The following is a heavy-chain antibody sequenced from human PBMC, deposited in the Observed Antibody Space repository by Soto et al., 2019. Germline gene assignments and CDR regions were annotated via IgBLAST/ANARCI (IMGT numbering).Heavy chain of an antibody. V-gene: IGHV4-31*03. CDR1: GGSISSGGYF. Sequence: QVQLQESGPGLVKPSQTLSLTCTVSGGSISSGGYFWSWIRQHPGKGLEWIGDINYSGSTYSNPSLKSRVTISVDTSKKQSSLKLSSVTAADTAVYYCARDILLWFGELPPRAHDAFDIWGQGTMVTVSS. CDR2: INYSGST. J-gene: IGHJ3*02. D-gene: IGHD3-10*01. CDR3: ARDILLWFGELPPRAHDAFDI.